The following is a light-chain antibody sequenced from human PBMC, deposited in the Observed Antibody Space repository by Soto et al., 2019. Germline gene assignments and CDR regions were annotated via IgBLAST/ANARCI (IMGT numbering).Light chain of an antibody. CDR1: QSISSY. V-gene: IGKV1-5*01. Sequence: IQMTQSPSSLSASVGDRGTITCRASQSISSYLNWYQQKPGKAPKLLIYAASSLQSGVPSRFSGSGSGTEFTLTISSLQPDDFATYYCQQYNSYSRTFGQGSKV. CDR2: AAS. J-gene: IGKJ1*01. CDR3: QQYNSYSRT.